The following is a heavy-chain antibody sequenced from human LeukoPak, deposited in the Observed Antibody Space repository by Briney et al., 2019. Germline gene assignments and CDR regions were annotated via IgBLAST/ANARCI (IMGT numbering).Heavy chain of an antibody. Sequence: SETLSLTCAVSGGSISSGGYSWSWIRQPPGKGLEWIGYFYHSGSTYYNPSLKSRVTISVDRSKNQFSLKLSSVTAADTAVYYCARVVYAGAPYFDYWGQGTLVTVSS. CDR3: ARVVYAGAPYFDY. CDR2: FYHSGST. D-gene: IGHD2-8*02. CDR1: GGSISSGGYS. J-gene: IGHJ4*02. V-gene: IGHV4-30-2*02.